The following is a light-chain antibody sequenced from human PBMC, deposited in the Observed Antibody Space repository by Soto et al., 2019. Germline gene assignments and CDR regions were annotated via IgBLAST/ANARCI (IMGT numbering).Light chain of an antibody. Sequence: QSVLTQPPSASGTPGQRVTIYCSGSSSNIGSKHVNWYQQVPGTAPKLLIYANNQRPSGVPDRFSVSKSGTSASLAIGGLQSEDEADYYCAAWDDSLKGWVFGGGTKLTVL. CDR2: ANN. CDR1: SSNIGSKH. J-gene: IGLJ3*02. CDR3: AAWDDSLKGWV. V-gene: IGLV1-44*01.